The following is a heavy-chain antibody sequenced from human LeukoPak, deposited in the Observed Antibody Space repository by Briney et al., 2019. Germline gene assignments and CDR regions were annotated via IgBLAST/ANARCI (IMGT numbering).Heavy chain of an antibody. CDR1: GGSISTYY. CDR2: IYYSGST. D-gene: IGHD6-19*01. CDR3: ARASSGWYNWFDP. J-gene: IGHJ5*02. Sequence: PSETLSLTCSVSGGSISTYYWTWIRQSPGKGLEWIGYIYYSGSTNFNPSLKSRVTISVDTSKNQFSLKLSSVTAADTAVYYCARASSGWYNWFDPWGQGTPVTVSS. V-gene: IGHV4-59*01.